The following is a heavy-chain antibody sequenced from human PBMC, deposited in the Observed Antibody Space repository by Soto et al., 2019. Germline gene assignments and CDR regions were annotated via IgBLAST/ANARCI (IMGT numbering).Heavy chain of an antibody. CDR1: GGTFSSYA. CDR3: ARDRASGSSPYFDY. CDR2: IIPIFGTA. V-gene: IGHV1-69*13. J-gene: IGHJ4*02. Sequence: SVKVSCKASGGTFSSYAISWVRQAPGQGLEWMGGIIPIFGTANYAQKFQGRVTITADESTSTAYMELSSLRSEDTAVYYCARDRASGSSPYFDYWGQGTLVTVST. D-gene: IGHD1-26*01.